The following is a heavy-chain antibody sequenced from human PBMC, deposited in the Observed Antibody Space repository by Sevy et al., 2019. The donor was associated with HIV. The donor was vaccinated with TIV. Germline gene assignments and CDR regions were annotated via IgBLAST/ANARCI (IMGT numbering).Heavy chain of an antibody. CDR2: ISNSGRTT. D-gene: IGHD2-2*03. Sequence: GGSLRLSCAASGFTFSDYYMTWVRQAPGKGLEWIAYISNSGRTTHNADSVDGRFTISRDNAKNSLYFQVNSLRVEDTAVYYCVRDRSASWIDAFDICGRGARVTVSS. V-gene: IGHV3-11*04. J-gene: IGHJ3*02. CDR3: VRDRSASWIDAFDI. CDR1: GFTFSDYY.